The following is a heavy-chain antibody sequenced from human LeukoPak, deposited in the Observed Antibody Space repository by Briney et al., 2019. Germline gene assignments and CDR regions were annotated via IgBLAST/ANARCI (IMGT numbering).Heavy chain of an antibody. CDR1: GYTFISYL. CDR2: IYPGDSET. J-gene: IGHJ4*02. Sequence: GESLKISWEASGYTFISYLIAWVRQMPGKGLEWMGIIYPGDSETRYSPSFQGQVTISVDKSISDAYLQWSSLKASDTDMYFCASQSSIGVRLFDYWGQGTLVTVSS. CDR3: ASQSSIGVRLFDY. V-gene: IGHV5-51*01. D-gene: IGHD6-6*01.